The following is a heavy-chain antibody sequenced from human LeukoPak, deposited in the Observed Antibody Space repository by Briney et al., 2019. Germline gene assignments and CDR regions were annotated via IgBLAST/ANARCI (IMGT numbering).Heavy chain of an antibody. CDR3: AKASWVSTADAVL. CDR1: GFIFSSYA. J-gene: IGHJ4*02. CDR2: LRGGGET. V-gene: IGHV3-23*02. D-gene: IGHD3-16*01. Sequence: GGSLRLSCAASGFIFSSYAMSWVRQAPARGLEWVSSLRGGGETFYGDSVRGRFSLSRDESRNTVYLHLNNLRVEDTAIYYCAKASWVSTADAVLWGQGTVVTVS.